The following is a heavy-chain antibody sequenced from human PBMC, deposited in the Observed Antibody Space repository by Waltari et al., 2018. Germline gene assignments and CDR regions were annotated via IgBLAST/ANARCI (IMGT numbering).Heavy chain of an antibody. CDR2: SNPNSGGT. CDR3: VWWYSSGQFDFDY. V-gene: IGHV1-2*02. D-gene: IGHD6-19*01. CDR1: GYTFTGYY. J-gene: IGHJ4*02. Sequence: QVQLVQSGAEVKKPGASVKVSCKASGYTFTGYYMHWVRQAPGQGLEWMVWSNPNSGGTNYAQKFQGRVTMTRDTSSSTAYMELSRLRSDDTAVYYCVWWYSSGQFDFDYWGQGTLVTVSS.